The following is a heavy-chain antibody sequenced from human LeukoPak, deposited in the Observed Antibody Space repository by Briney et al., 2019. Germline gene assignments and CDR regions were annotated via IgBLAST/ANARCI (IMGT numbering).Heavy chain of an antibody. Sequence: SETLSLTCTVSGYSISSGYYWGWIRQPPGKGLEWIGSIYHSGSTYYNPSLKSRVTISVDTSKNQFSLKLSSVTAADTAVYYCARAHCSGGSCYSAFGAFDIWGQGTMVTVSS. V-gene: IGHV4-38-2*02. CDR2: IYHSGST. CDR3: ARAHCSGGSCYSAFGAFDI. J-gene: IGHJ3*02. D-gene: IGHD2-15*01. CDR1: GYSISSGYY.